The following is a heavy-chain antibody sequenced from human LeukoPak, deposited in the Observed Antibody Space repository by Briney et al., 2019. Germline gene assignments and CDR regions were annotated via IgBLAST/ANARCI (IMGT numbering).Heavy chain of an antibody. J-gene: IGHJ5*02. CDR2: ISGSGDST. V-gene: IGHV3-23*01. D-gene: IGHD6-19*01. CDR1: GFTFKSYA. Sequence: GGSLKLSCAASGFTFKSYAMSWVRQAPGKGLEWVSGISGSGDSTYYADSVKGRFTISRNNSKNTLYLQMNSLRAEDTALYYCAKGHLAVASWGQGSLVTVSS. CDR3: AKGHLAVAS.